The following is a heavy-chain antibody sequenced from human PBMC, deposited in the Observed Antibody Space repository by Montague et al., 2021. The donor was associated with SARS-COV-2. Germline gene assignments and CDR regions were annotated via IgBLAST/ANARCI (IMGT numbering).Heavy chain of an antibody. D-gene: IGHD3-9*01. J-gene: IGHJ3*02. V-gene: IGHV4-39*01. CDR2: IYYSGST. CDR3: ATYYDILTGYYIDAFDI. CDR1: GGSISSSSYY. Sequence: SETLSLTCTVSGGSISSSSYYWGWIRQPPGKGLEWIGGIYYSGSTYYNPSLKSRVTISVDTSKNQFSLKLSSVTAADTAVYYCATYYDILTGYYIDAFDIWGQGTMVTVSS.